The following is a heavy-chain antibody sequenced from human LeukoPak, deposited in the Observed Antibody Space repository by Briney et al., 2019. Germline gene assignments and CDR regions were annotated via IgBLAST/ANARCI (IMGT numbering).Heavy chain of an antibody. CDR1: GGSFSGYY. CDR2: INHSGST. D-gene: IGHD4-23*01. CDR3: ARAFVGGNSGGFDY. V-gene: IGHV4-34*01. J-gene: IGHJ4*02. Sequence: SETLSLTCAVYGGSFSGYYWSWIRQPPGKGLEWIGEINHSGSTNYNPSLKSRVTISVDTSKNQFSLKLSSVTAADTAVYYCARAFVGGNSGGFDYWGQGTLVTVSS.